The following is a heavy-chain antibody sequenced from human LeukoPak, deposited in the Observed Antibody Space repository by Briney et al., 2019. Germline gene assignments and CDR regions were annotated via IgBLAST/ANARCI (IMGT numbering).Heavy chain of an antibody. CDR1: GLTFRRDW. CDR2: IKQDGSEK. CDR3: ATLDTAMVTNFGY. V-gene: IGHV3-7*01. D-gene: IGHD5-18*01. J-gene: IGHJ4*02. Sequence: GGSLRLSCAASGLTFRRDWMSWVRQAPGKGLEWAAMIKQDGSEKHYVDSVKGRFTISSDNTKNSLNLQMNSLRAEDTAVYYCATLDTAMVTNFGYWGQGTLVTVSS.